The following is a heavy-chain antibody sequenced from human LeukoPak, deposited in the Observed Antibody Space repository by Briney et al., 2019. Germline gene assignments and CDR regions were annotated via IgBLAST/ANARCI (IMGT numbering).Heavy chain of an antibody. V-gene: IGHV4-34*01. CDR2: INHSGST. D-gene: IGHD2-8*02. CDR3: ARLKSLVA. CDR1: GGSFSGYY. Sequence: SETLSLTCAVYGGSFSGYYWSWIRQPPGKGLEWIGEINHSGSTNYNPSLKSRATISVDTSKNQFSLKLSSVTAADTAVYYCARLKSLVAWGQGTLVTVSS. J-gene: IGHJ5*02.